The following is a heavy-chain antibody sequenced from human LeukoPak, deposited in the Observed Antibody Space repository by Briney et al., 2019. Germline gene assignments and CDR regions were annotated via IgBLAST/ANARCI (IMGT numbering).Heavy chain of an antibody. Sequence: PGGSLRLSCTASGFAFSNHAMSWVRQAPGKGLEWVSSISISGGTTYYADSVKGRFTISRDNSKNTLYLQMNSLRAEDTAVYYCARDTSTAFDYWGQGTLVTVSS. V-gene: IGHV3-23*01. J-gene: IGHJ4*02. CDR1: GFAFSNHA. CDR2: ISISGGTT. D-gene: IGHD1-26*01. CDR3: ARDTSTAFDY.